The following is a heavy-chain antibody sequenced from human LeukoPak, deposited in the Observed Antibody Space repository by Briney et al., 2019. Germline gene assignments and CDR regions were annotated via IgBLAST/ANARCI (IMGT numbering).Heavy chain of an antibody. V-gene: IGHV3-21*01. CDR1: GFTFSSYS. CDR3: ARERASSYYYMDV. CDR2: ISSSSSYI. Sequence: GRSLRLPCAASGFTFSSYSMNWVRQAPGKGLEWVSSISSSSSYIYYADSVKGRFTISRDNAKNSLYLQMNSLRAEDTAVYYCARERASSYYYMDVWGKGTTVTVSS. J-gene: IGHJ6*03.